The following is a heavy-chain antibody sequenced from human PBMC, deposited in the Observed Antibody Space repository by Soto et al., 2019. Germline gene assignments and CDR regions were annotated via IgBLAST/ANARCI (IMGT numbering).Heavy chain of an antibody. V-gene: IGHV4-59*02. D-gene: IGHD6-13*01. CDR2: INYNGRT. CDR1: GGSVSTYY. Sequence: PSETLSLTCTVSGGSVSTYYWSWIRQPPGKGLEWIGYINYNGRTSYNPSLKSRVTMSLDTSKNQFSLKLRSVTAADTAVFYCARHAGSSWFAYRGHGTLAIVS. J-gene: IGHJ4*01. CDR3: ARHAGSSWFAY.